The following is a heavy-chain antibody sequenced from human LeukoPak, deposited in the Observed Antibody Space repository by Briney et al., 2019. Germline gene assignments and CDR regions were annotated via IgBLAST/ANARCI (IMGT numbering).Heavy chain of an antibody. V-gene: IGHV3-7*01. Sequence: GGSLRLSCAASGFTFSSYGMHWVRQAPGQGLEWVANMKQDGSAKHYVDSVKGRFTISRDNAKNSLHLQMNSLRAEDTAVYYCARDVDGNLDYWGQGTLVTVSS. CDR2: MKQDGSAK. J-gene: IGHJ4*02. D-gene: IGHD1-14*01. CDR3: ARDVDGNLDY. CDR1: GFTFSSYG.